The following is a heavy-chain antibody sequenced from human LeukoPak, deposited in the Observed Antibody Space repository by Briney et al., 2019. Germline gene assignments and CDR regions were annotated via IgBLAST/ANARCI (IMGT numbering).Heavy chain of an antibody. Sequence: GASVKVSCEASGYTFTSYDINWVRQATGQGLEWMGWMNPNSGNTGYAQKFQGRVTMTRNTSISTAYMELSSLRSEDTAVYYCARVTYYDSSGYYQPYNWFDPWGQGTLVNVSS. CDR2: MNPNSGNT. D-gene: IGHD3-22*01. V-gene: IGHV1-8*01. CDR1: GYTFTSYD. CDR3: ARVTYYDSSGYYQPYNWFDP. J-gene: IGHJ5*02.